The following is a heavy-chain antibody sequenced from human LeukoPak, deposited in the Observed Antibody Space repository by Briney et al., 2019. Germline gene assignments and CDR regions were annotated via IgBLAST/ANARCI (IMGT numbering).Heavy chain of an antibody. CDR2: IYYSGRT. D-gene: IGHD1-26*01. CDR3: ARFWDSRDWYFDL. Sequence: PSETLSLTCTVSGGSISSYYWSWIRQPPGKGLEWIGYIYYSGRTNYNPSLKSRVTISVDTSKKQFSLKLSSVTAADTAVYYCARFWDSRDWYFDLWGHGALVTVSS. J-gene: IGHJ2*01. V-gene: IGHV4-59*01. CDR1: GGSISSYY.